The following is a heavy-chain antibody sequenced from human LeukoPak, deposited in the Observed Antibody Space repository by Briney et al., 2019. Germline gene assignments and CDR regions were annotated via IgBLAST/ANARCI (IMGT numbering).Heavy chain of an antibody. CDR3: ARDRAVAGTFDY. V-gene: IGHV3-66*01. CDR2: IYSGGST. CDR1: EFSVGSNY. J-gene: IGHJ4*02. Sequence: GGSLRLSCAASEFSVGSNYMTWVRQAPGKGLEWVSLIYSGGSTYYADSVKGRFTISRDNAKNSLYLQMNSLRAEDTAVYYCARDRAVAGTFDYWGQGTLVTVSS. D-gene: IGHD6-19*01.